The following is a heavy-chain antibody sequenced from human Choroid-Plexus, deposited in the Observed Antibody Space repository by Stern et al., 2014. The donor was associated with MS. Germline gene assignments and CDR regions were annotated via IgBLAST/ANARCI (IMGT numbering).Heavy chain of an antibody. CDR3: AHGSEYWSAHPDY. Sequence: QVTLKESGPRLVKPTQTLTLTCTFSGFSLNTDGLGVGWLRQPPGKAVEWLALIYWDDDKRYSPSLTNRLTITKDTSKNQVVLTMTNMDFVDTATYFCAHGSEYWSAHPDYWGQGIPVTVSS. CDR2: IYWDDDK. V-gene: IGHV2-5*02. D-gene: IGHD2-15*01. J-gene: IGHJ4*02. CDR1: GFSLNTDGLG.